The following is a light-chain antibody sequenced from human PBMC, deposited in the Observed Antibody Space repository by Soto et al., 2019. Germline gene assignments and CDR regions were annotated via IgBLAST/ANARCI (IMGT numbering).Light chain of an antibody. J-gene: IGLJ2*01. CDR3: QVWDSSSDHVV. Sequence: SYELTQPPSVSVAPGQTARITCGGNNIGSKSVHWYQQKPGQAPVLVVYDDSDRPSGIPERFSGSNSGNTATLTISRVEARDVADYYWQVWDSSSDHVVFGGGTKLTVL. CDR1: NIGSKS. V-gene: IGLV3-21*02. CDR2: DDS.